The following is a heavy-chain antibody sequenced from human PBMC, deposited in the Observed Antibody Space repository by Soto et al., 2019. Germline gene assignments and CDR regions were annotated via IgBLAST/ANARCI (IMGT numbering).Heavy chain of an antibody. J-gene: IGHJ6*02. CDR3: ARLYCISTSCNLAMDV. Sequence: QVQLVQSGAEVKKPGASVKVSCKASGYTFTSYGISWVRQAPGQGLEWMGWISAYNGNTNYAQKLQGRVTMTTDTSTGTAYMKLWSLRPDDTAAYYCARLYCISTSCNLAMDVWGQGTTVTVSS. CDR1: GYTFTSYG. D-gene: IGHD2-2*01. V-gene: IGHV1-18*01. CDR2: ISAYNGNT.